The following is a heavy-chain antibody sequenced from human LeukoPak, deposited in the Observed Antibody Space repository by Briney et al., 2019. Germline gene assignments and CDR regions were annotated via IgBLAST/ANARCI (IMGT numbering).Heavy chain of an antibody. J-gene: IGHJ4*02. D-gene: IGHD1-26*01. CDR3: AREVGGLDY. V-gene: IGHV3-23*01. CDR1: GFTFSSYA. CDR2: ISGSGGTT. Sequence: GGSLRLSCAASGFTFSSYAMSWVRQAPGKGLEWVSVISGSGGTTHYADSVKGRFTISRDNSKNTLYLQMSSLRAEDTAVYHCAREVGGLDYWGQGTLVTVSS.